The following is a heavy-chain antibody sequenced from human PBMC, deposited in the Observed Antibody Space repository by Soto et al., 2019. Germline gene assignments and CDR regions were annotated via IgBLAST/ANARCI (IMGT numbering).Heavy chain of an antibody. CDR3: ARGEDAFFYYGLDV. V-gene: IGHV4-30-4*01. CDR2: IYYSGST. Sequence: SETLSLTCTVSGDSIRSGNHYWSWIRQPPGKGLEWIGYIYYSGSTYYSPSLKSRVTISVDTSKNQFSLKLNSVTAADTAVYYCARGEDAFFYYGLDVWGQGITVTVSS. J-gene: IGHJ6*02. CDR1: GDSIRSGNHY.